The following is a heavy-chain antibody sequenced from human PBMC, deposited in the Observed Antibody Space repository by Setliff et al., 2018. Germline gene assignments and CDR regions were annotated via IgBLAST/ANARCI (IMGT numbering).Heavy chain of an antibody. J-gene: IGHJ4*02. D-gene: IGHD6-6*01. CDR2: VFVDGST. Sequence: SETLSLTCSVSGASISTYYWSWIRRPAGKGLEWIGRVFVDGSTNYNPSLKSRVTMSVDTSKNQFSLNLGSVTAADTGVYYCARGRIAERPEAIDYWGQGTPVTVSS. V-gene: IGHV4-4*07. CDR1: GASISTYY. CDR3: ARGRIAERPEAIDY.